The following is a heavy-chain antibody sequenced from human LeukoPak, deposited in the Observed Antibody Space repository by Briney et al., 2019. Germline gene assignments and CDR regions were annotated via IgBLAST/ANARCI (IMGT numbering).Heavy chain of an antibody. J-gene: IGHJ4*02. Sequence: GESLKISCKVSGYSFTSYWIGWVRQMPGKGLEWIGIIFPADSDTRYSPSFQGQVTISADKSISTAYLQWGSLKASDTAMYYCARTPRYCSGGSCYSLWTPLIDCWGQGTLVTVSS. CDR3: ARTPRYCSGGSCYSLWTPLIDC. CDR2: IFPADSDT. D-gene: IGHD2-15*01. CDR1: GYSFTSYW. V-gene: IGHV5-51*01.